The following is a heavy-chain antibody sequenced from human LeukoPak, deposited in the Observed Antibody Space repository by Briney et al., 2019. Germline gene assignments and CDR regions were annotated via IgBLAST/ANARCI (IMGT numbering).Heavy chain of an antibody. CDR3: AKDGGGAFDI. Sequence: GGSLRLSCAASLFTFSSYAMRWVRQAPGKGLEWVSAISGSGGSTYYAHSVKGRFTISRDNSKNTLYLQMNSLRAEDTAVYYWAKDGGGAFDIWGQGTMVTVSS. CDR1: LFTFSSYA. D-gene: IGHD3-16*01. CDR2: ISGSGGST. J-gene: IGHJ3*02. V-gene: IGHV3-23*01.